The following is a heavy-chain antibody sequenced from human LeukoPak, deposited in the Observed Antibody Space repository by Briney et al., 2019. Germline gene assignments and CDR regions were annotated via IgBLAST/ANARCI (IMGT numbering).Heavy chain of an antibody. J-gene: IGHJ5*02. CDR2: IYYSGST. D-gene: IGHD6-19*01. V-gene: IGHV4-59*12. Sequence: SETLSLTCTVSGGSISSYYWSWIRQPPGKGLEWIGYIYYSGSTNYNPSLKSRVTISVDTSKNQFSLKLSSVTAADTAVYYCARAPSSGWYSRNWFDPWGQGTLVTVSS. CDR1: GGSISSYY. CDR3: ARAPSSGWYSRNWFDP.